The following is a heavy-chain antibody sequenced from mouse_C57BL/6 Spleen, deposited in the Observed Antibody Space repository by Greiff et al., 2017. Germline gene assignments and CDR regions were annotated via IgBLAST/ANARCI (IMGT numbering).Heavy chain of an antibody. V-gene: IGHV1-54*01. Sequence: QVQLKESGAELVRPGTSVKLSCKASGYAFTNYLIEWVKQRPGQGLEWSGVINPGSGGTNYNEKFKGKATLTADKSSSTAYMQLSSLSSEDSAVYFCASTRSNAFGYWGQGTTLTVSS. J-gene: IGHJ2*01. CDR3: ASTRSNAFGY. CDR2: INPGSGGT. CDR1: GYAFTNYL. D-gene: IGHD2-5*01.